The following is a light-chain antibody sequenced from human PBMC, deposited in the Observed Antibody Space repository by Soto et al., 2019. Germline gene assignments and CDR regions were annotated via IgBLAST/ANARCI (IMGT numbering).Light chain of an antibody. CDR1: SGDVGGYNY. Sequence: QSALSQPRSVSGSPGQSVTISCTGTSGDVGGYNYVSWYQQNPGKAPKLLIYGNDQRPSGVPDRFSGSKSGTSASLAISGVRSEDEADYYCAAWDNSLSGRLFGGGTKLTVL. J-gene: IGLJ3*02. CDR2: GND. CDR3: AAWDNSLSGRL. V-gene: IGLV2-11*01.